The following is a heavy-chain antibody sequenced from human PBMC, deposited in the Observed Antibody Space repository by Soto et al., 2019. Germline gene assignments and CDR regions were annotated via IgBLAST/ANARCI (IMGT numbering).Heavy chain of an antibody. V-gene: IGHV1-18*01. Sequence: ASVKVSCKASGYTFTSYGISWVRQAPGQGLEWMGWISAYNGNTNYAQKLQGRVTFTTDTSTSTAYMELRSLRSDDTAVYYCARLHSTSSGWDFDYWGQGTLVTVSS. CDR1: GYTFTSYG. CDR2: ISAYNGNT. J-gene: IGHJ4*02. CDR3: ARLHSTSSGWDFDY. D-gene: IGHD6-19*01.